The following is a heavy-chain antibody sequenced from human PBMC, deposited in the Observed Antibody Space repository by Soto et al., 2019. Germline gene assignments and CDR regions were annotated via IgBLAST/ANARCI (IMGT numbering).Heavy chain of an antibody. J-gene: IGHJ4*02. D-gene: IGHD3-10*02. CDR2: IDYNGVT. CDR1: GASISSRDCY. Sequence: PSETLSLTCSVSGASISSRDCYWGWIRQTPGKGLEWIGNIDYNGVTYYSPSLKSRGTVSKETSKNQFSLKVASVTAADTAIYYCGRVMIGTSRHTDSDYWGQGTQVTVSS. V-gene: IGHV4-39*01. CDR3: GRVMIGTSRHTDSDY.